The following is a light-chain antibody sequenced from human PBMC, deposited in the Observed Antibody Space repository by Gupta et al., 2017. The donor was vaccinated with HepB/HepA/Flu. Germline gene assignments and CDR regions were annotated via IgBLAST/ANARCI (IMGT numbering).Light chain of an antibody. CDR2: RNN. CDR3: QSYASSQNGCV. CDR1: SSNIGAGYD. V-gene: IGLV1-40*01. J-gene: IGLJ1*01. Sequence: QSVLTQPPSVSGAPGQRVTISCTGSSSNIGAGYDVHWYQQLPGTAPKLRIYRNNNRPSGVHDRFAGSKSGTYAFLAINGLQAEDEADYYCQSYASSQNGCVCGTGTKVTV.